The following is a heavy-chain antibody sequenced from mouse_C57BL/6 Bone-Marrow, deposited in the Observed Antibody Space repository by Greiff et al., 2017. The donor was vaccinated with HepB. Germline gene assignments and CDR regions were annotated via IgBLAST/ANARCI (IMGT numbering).Heavy chain of an antibody. CDR1: GFSLTSYG. CDR3: ARNYGDDGYPAWFAY. Sequence: VQLQESGPGLVQPSQSLSITCTVSGFSLTSYGVHWVRQSPGKGLEWLGVIWSGGSTDYNAAFISRLSISKDNSKSQVFFKMNRLQADDTAIYYCARNYGDDGYPAWFAYWGQGTLVTVSA. D-gene: IGHD2-3*01. CDR2: IWSGGST. J-gene: IGHJ3*01. V-gene: IGHV2-2*01.